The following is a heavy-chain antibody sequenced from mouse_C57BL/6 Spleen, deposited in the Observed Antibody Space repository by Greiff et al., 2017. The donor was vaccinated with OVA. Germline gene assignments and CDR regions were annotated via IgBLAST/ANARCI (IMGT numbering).Heavy chain of an antibody. CDR1: GYTFTSYW. V-gene: IGHV1-64*01. Sequence: QVQLQQPGAELVKPGASVKLSCKASGYTFTSYWMHWLKQRPGQGLEWIGMIHPNSGSTNYNEKFKSKATLTVDKSSSTAYMQLSSLTSEDSAVYYCARWLGRDAMDYWGQGTSVTVSS. CDR2: IHPNSGST. J-gene: IGHJ4*01. D-gene: IGHD4-1*01. CDR3: ARWLGRDAMDY.